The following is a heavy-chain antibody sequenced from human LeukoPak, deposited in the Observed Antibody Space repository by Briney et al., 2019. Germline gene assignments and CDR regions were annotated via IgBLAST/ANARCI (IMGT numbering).Heavy chain of an antibody. CDR1: GFTFSSYG. V-gene: IGHV3-20*04. CDR3: TRGYSTRHFPFDS. J-gene: IGHJ4*02. D-gene: IGHD6-13*01. Sequence: GGSLRLSCAASGFTFSSYGMHWVRQAPGKGLEWVAGVNSNGRSAGYAASVRGRFTISRDNYKKSLYLEMGSLRLEDTAFYYCTRGYSTRHFPFDSWGQGTLVTVSS. CDR2: VNSNGRSA.